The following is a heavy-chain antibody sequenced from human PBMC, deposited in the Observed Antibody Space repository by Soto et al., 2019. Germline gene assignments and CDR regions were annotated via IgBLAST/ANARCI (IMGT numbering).Heavy chain of an antibody. V-gene: IGHV3-21*01. J-gene: IGHJ6*01. CDR2: IRSSSSYI. CDR1: GFAFSSYG. D-gene: IGHD3-10*01. Sequence: GRSLRLSCAASGFAFSSYGMNWVRQAPGKGLEWVSYIRSSSSYIYSADSVKGRFTISRDNAKNSLYLQMNCLRAEDTAVYYCAREGAMIRGNYYYGMDVWGQGPTVNVSS. CDR3: AREGAMIRGNYYYGMDV.